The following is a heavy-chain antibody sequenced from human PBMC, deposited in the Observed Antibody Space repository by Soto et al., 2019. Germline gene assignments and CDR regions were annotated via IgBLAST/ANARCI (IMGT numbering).Heavy chain of an antibody. V-gene: IGHV3-15*01. CDR1: GMTISNAW. D-gene: IGHD6-13*01. CDR3: TATRPGMYVCDK. CDR2: IRSKTDGGTT. Sequence: EVQLVESGGGLVEPGGSLRLSCTASGMTISNAWMNWVRQAPGKGLEWVGRIRSKTDGGTTEYAAPVKGRFSFSREDSRNALYLQISGLQTEYTAVYGCTATRPGMYVCDKWRQGRMVTVSS. J-gene: IGHJ3*02.